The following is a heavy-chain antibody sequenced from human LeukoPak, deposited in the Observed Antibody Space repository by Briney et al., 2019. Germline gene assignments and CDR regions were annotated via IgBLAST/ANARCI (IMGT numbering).Heavy chain of an antibody. J-gene: IGHJ6*02. CDR2: ISYDGSNK. Sequence: GRSLRLSCAASGFTFSSYGMHWVRQAPGKGLEWVAVISYDGSNKYYADSVKGRFTISRDNSKDTLYLQMNSLRAEDTAVYYCAKDLPAATIYYYYGMDVWGQGTTVTVPS. CDR1: GFTFSSYG. D-gene: IGHD2-2*01. V-gene: IGHV3-30*18. CDR3: AKDLPAATIYYYYGMDV.